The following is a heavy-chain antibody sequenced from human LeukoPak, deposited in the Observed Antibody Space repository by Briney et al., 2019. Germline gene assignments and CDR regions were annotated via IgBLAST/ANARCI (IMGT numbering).Heavy chain of an antibody. CDR1: GFTFSSYG. CDR3: ARDSTSYDSSGYYPGYFDY. V-gene: IGHV3-21*01. Sequence: GGSLRLSCAASGFTFSSYGMNWVRQAPGKGLEWVSSISSSSYIYYADSVKGRFTISRDNAKNSLYLQMNSLRAEDTAVYYCARDSTSYDSSGYYPGYFDYWGQGTLVTVSS. D-gene: IGHD3-22*01. J-gene: IGHJ4*02. CDR2: ISSSSYI.